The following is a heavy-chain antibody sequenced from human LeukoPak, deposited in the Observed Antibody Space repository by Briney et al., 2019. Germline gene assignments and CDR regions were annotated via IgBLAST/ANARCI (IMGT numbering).Heavy chain of an antibody. J-gene: IGHJ6*03. Sequence: SSETLSLTCTVSGGSISSYYWSWIRQPPGKGLEWIGYIYYSGSTNYNSSLKSRVTISVDTSKNQFSLKLSSVTAADTAVYYCARYIFLEWFSVGNYMDVWGKGTTVTVSS. V-gene: IGHV4-59*01. CDR3: ARYIFLEWFSVGNYMDV. CDR2: IYYSGST. D-gene: IGHD3-3*01. CDR1: GGSISSYY.